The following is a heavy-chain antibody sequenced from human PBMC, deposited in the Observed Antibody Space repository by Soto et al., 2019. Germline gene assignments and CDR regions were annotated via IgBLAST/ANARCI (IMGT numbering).Heavy chain of an antibody. CDR3: AQGPGIAAAGRKNYYYYYGMDV. Sequence: ASVKVSCKVSGYTLTELSMHWVRQAPGQGLEWMGWISAYNGNTNYAQKLQGRVTMTTDTSTSTAYMELRSLRSDDTAVYYCAQGPGIAAAGRKNYYYYYGMDVRGQGTTVTVSS. V-gene: IGHV1-18*01. CDR2: ISAYNGNT. D-gene: IGHD6-13*01. CDR1: GYTLTELS. J-gene: IGHJ6*02.